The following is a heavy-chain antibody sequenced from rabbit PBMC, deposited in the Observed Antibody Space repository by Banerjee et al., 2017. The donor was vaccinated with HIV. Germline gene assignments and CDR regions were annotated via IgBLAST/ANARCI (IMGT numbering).Heavy chain of an antibody. CDR3: ARTYPGSSDYNYAFKL. CDR1: GFSLSNNYV. J-gene: IGHJ4*01. D-gene: IGHD8-1*01. V-gene: IGHV1S40*01. Sequence: QSLQESGGGLFQPGGSLALTCKASGFSLSNNYVMCWVRQAPGKGLEWIGCIYSGSSGRPYYASWAKGRFTISKASSTTVTLQMTSLTAADTATYFCARTYPGSSDYNYAFKLWGQGTLVTVS. CDR2: IYSGSSGRP.